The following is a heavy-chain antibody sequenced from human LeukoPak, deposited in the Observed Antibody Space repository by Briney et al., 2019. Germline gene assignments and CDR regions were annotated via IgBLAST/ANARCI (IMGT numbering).Heavy chain of an antibody. V-gene: IGHV3-15*01. CDR1: GFTFSNAW. D-gene: IGHD6-19*01. J-gene: IGHJ4*02. CDR2: IKSKTDGGTT. CDR3: TTDASYSSGWYQSYYFDY. Sequence: GGSLRLSCAASGFTFSNAWMSWVRQTPGKGLEWVGRIKSKTDGGTTDYAAPEKGRFTISRDDTKNTLYLKMNSLKTEDTAVYYCTTDASYSSGWYQSYYFDYWGQGTLVTVSS.